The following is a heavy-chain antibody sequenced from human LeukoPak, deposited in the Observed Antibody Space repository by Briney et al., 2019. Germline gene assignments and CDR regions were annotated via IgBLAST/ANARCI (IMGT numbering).Heavy chain of an antibody. CDR3: AREWRWEPNFDY. CDR1: GFTFSSYE. J-gene: IGHJ4*02. Sequence: GGSLRLSCAASGFTFSSYEMNWVRRAPGKGPEWVSYVSSSGSTIYYADSVKGRFTISRDNAKNSLYLQMNSLRAEDTAVYYCAREWRWEPNFDYWGQGTLVTVSS. CDR2: VSSSGSTI. D-gene: IGHD1-26*01. V-gene: IGHV3-48*03.